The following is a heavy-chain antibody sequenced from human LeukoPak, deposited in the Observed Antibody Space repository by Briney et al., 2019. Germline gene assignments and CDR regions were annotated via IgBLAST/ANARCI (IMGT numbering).Heavy chain of an antibody. V-gene: IGHV3-33*01. CDR2: IWYDGSKQ. CDR1: GFTFSSYG. CDR3: ARGGSGIYTGYAFDI. D-gene: IGHD1-26*01. J-gene: IGHJ3*02. Sequence: GRSLRLSCAASGFTFSSYGMLWVRQAPGKGLEWGAVIWYDGSKQYSADSVKGRFTISRDNSKNTLYLQMNSLRADDTGVYYCARGGSGIYTGYAFDIWGRGTMVTVSS.